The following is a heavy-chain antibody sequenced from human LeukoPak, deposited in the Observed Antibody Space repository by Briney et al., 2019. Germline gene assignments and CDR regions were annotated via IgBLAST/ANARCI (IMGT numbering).Heavy chain of an antibody. Sequence: GESLKISCKGSGYSFTSYWIGWVRQAPGKGLEWVGRIKSKTDGGTTDYAAPVKGRFTISRDDSKNTLYLQMNSLKTEDTAVYYCTTLDDRPDYWGQGTLVTVSS. CDR1: GYSFTSYW. J-gene: IGHJ4*02. CDR2: IKSKTDGGTT. V-gene: IGHV3-15*01. CDR3: TTLDDRPDY. D-gene: IGHD3-22*01.